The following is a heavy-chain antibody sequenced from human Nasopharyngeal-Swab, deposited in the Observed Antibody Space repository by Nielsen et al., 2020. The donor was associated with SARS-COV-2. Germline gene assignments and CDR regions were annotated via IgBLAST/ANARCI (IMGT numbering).Heavy chain of an antibody. Sequence: GSLRLSCTVSGGSISSSSYYWGWIRQPPGKGLEWIGSIYYSGSTYYNPSLKSRVTISVDTSKNQFSLKLSSVTAADTAVYYCARHPRGGYGSRSFIGAFDYWGQGTLVTVSS. J-gene: IGHJ4*02. CDR3: ARHPRGGYGSRSFIGAFDY. CDR1: GGSISSSSYY. CDR2: IYYSGST. V-gene: IGHV4-39*01. D-gene: IGHD2-2*01.